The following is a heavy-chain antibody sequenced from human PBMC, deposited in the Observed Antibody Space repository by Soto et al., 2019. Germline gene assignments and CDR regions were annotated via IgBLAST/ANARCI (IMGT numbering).Heavy chain of an antibody. Sequence: GGSLRLSCAASGFTFSNAWMSWVRQAPGKGLEWVGRIKSKTDGGTTDYAAPVKGRFTISRDDSKNTLYLQMNSLKTEDTAVYYCTTDFWSGYYWFDTWGQGTLVTVSS. CDR3: TTDFWSGYYWFDT. CDR2: IKSKTDGGTT. J-gene: IGHJ5*02. CDR1: GFTFSNAW. V-gene: IGHV3-15*01. D-gene: IGHD3-3*01.